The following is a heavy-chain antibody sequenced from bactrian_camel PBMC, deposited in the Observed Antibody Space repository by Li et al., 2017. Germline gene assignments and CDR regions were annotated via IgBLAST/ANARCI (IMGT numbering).Heavy chain of an antibody. J-gene: IGHJ4*01. Sequence: VQLVESGGGSVQAGGSLRLSCSLSEYDVTINCMGWFRQAPGKEREGVAATYTGGGRTYYADSVKGRFTISEDTASDTVFLSMSSLKPEDAAVYYCVTEEAYWGQGTQVTVS. CDR2: TYTGGGRT. V-gene: IGHV3S54*01. CDR1: EYDVTINC. CDR3: VTEEAY.